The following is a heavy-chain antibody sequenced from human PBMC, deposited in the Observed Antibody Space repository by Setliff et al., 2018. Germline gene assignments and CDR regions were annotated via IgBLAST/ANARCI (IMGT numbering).Heavy chain of an antibody. CDR1: GFTVSTYA. Sequence: GGSLRLSCAASGFTVSTYAMTWVRQAPGKGLEWVSGISGSGLTTYYADSVKGRLTISRDNSRNTFDLQMNSLRAEDTAVYYCRVWIGDLSRDFWGRGTLVTVSS. CDR2: ISGSGLTT. J-gene: IGHJ4*02. V-gene: IGHV3-23*01. D-gene: IGHD3-10*01. CDR3: RVWIGDLSRDF.